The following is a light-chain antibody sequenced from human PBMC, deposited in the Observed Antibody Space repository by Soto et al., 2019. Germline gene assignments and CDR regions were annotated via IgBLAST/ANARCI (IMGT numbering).Light chain of an antibody. CDR3: QQYNSYPYT. CDR1: QSISTW. J-gene: IGKJ5*01. Sequence: DIQVTQSPSTVSASVGDGVTITCRARQSISTWLAWYQQKPGKAPNLLIYDASTLESGGPSGFSGSGSGTEFTLTISSLQPDDSATYYCQQYNSYPYTFGQGTRLEIK. CDR2: DAS. V-gene: IGKV1-5*01.